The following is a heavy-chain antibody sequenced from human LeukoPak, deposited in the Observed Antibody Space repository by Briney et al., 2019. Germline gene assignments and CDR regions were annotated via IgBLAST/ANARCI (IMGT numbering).Heavy chain of an antibody. Sequence: SETLSLTCTVSGGSISSYYWSWIRQPAGKGLEWIGRIYTSGSTNYNPSLKSRVTMSVDTSKNQFSLKLSSVTAADTAVYFCARVRWGSGTPGDYYFDYWGRGTLVTVSS. CDR2: IYTSGST. V-gene: IGHV4-4*07. D-gene: IGHD3-16*01. CDR3: ARVRWGSGTPGDYYFDY. CDR1: GGSISSYY. J-gene: IGHJ4*02.